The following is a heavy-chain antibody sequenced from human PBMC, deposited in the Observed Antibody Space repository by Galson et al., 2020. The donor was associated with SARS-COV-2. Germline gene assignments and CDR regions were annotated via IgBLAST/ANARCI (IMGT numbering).Heavy chain of an antibody. V-gene: IGHV3-30*04. CDR1: GFTFRNYA. CDR3: ARDPGCSAGRCYFYHSMDV. J-gene: IGHJ6*02. D-gene: IGHD2-15*01. CDR2: ISFDGINR. Sequence: GGSLRLSCVASGFTFRNYAMHWVRQAPGKGLEWLAVISFDGINRFYEDSLKGRFTISRDKSRDTLYLDMNSLRVEDTAVYYCARDPGCSAGRCYFYHSMDVWGQGATVTVSS.